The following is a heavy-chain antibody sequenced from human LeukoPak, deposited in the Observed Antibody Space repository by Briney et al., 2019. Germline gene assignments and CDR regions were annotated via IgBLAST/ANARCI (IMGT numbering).Heavy chain of an antibody. V-gene: IGHV4-30-2*01. D-gene: IGHD2-2*01. Sequence: PSETLSLTCSVSGASITSADSYWSWIRQPPGKGLEWIGYIYHSGSTYYNPSLKSRVTISVDRSKNQFSLKLSSVTAADTAVYYCASVSGSHDIVVVPAAYNWFDPWGQGTLVTVSS. CDR1: GASITSADSY. J-gene: IGHJ5*02. CDR3: ASVSGSHDIVVVPAAYNWFDP. CDR2: IYHSGST.